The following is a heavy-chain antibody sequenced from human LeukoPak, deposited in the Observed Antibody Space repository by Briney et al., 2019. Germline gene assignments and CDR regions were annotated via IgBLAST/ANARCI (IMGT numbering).Heavy chain of an antibody. V-gene: IGHV3-43*02. CDR3: AKDISRNFVVVPAADY. J-gene: IGHJ4*02. D-gene: IGHD2-2*01. Sequence: GSLRLSCAASGFTFDDYAMHWVRLPPGKSLEWVSLISGDGGSTYYADSVKGRFTVSRDNSKSSLYLQMNSLRTEDTALYYCAKDISRNFVVVPAADYWGQGTLVTVSS. CDR1: GFTFDDYA. CDR2: ISGDGGST.